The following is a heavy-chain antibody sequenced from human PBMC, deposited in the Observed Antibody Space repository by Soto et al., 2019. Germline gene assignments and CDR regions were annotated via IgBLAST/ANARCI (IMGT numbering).Heavy chain of an antibody. CDR3: ARDGYYDVWSYYHVYGYFDL. J-gene: IGHJ2*01. CDR2: IGYDGSNK. Sequence: QVQLVESGEWVVQPGGPWIFSCAASGFTFVSVACHWFRRVPGKGLEGGSVIGYDGSNKYNEDSVKGRFTIPRDSSRNTLYLQMNSLRAEDTAVYYCARDGYYDVWSYYHVYGYFDLWGRGTLVTVSS. CDR1: GFTFVSVA. V-gene: IGHV3-33*01. D-gene: IGHD3-3*01.